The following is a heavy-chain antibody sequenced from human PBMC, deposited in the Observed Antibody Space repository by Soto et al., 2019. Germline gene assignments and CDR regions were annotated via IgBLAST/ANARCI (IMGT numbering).Heavy chain of an antibody. CDR3: ASGVTNNYDFWSGYFDY. J-gene: IGHJ4*02. CDR2: IIPIFGTA. CDR1: GGTFSSYA. V-gene: IGHV1-69*13. Sequence: SVKVSCKASGGTFSSYAISWVRQAPGQGLEWMGGIIPIFGTANYAQKFQGRVTITADESTSTAYMELSSLRSEDTAVYYCASGVTNNYDFWSGYFDYWGQGTLVTVSS. D-gene: IGHD3-3*01.